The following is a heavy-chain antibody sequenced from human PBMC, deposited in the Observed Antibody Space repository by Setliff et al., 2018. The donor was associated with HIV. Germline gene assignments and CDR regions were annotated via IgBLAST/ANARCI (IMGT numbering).Heavy chain of an antibody. CDR3: GRLSETAMASFDS. CDR2: VSYSGST. Sequence: SETLSLTCTVSGGSISSGSYYWSWIRQSPGKGLEWIGHVSYSGSTNYNPSLKSRVTISLDTSKNQFSLKLSSVSAADTAVYYCGRLSETAMASFDSWGQGTLVTVSS. J-gene: IGHJ4*02. V-gene: IGHV4-61*01. CDR1: GGSISSGSYY. D-gene: IGHD5-18*01.